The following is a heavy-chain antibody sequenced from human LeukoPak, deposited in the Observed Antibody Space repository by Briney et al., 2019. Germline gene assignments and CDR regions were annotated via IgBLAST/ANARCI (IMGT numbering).Heavy chain of an antibody. V-gene: IGHV1-18*01. D-gene: IGHD5-12*01. CDR1: GYTFTSYG. Sequence: ASVKVSCKASGYTFTSYGISWVRQAPGQGLEWMGWISTYNGNTNYAQKLQGRVTMTEDTSTDTAYMELSSLRSEDTAVYYCATEIGSGYDSNFDYWGQGTLVTVSS. CDR2: ISTYNGNT. CDR3: ATEIGSGYDSNFDY. J-gene: IGHJ4*02.